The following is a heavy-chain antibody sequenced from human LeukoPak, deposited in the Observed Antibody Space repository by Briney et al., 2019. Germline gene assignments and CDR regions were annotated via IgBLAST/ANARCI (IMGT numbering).Heavy chain of an antibody. CDR1: GYSISSGYY. CDR3: ARYREVGATVDY. D-gene: IGHD1-26*01. J-gene: IGHJ4*02. V-gene: IGHV4-38-2*02. CDR2: IYYRGST. Sequence: SETLSLTCTVSGYSISSGYYWGWIRQPPGRGLEWIASIYYRGSTHYNPSLASLRSRVTISGDTSKNQFSLKLSSVTAADTAVYYCARYREVGATVDYWGQGTLVTVSS.